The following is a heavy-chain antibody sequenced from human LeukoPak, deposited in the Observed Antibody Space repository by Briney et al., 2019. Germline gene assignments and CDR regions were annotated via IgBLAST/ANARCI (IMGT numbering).Heavy chain of an antibody. CDR1: GFTFSNAW. D-gene: IGHD4-17*01. V-gene: IGHV3-15*01. J-gene: IGHJ4*02. Sequence: GGSLRLSCAASGFTFSNAWMSWVRQAPGKGLEWVGRMKSKTDGGTTDYAAPVKGRFTISRDDSKNTVYLQMNSLRAEDTAVYYCARETGSAVGSTDFDYWGQGTLVTVSS. CDR2: MKSKTDGGTT. CDR3: ARETGSAVGSTDFDY.